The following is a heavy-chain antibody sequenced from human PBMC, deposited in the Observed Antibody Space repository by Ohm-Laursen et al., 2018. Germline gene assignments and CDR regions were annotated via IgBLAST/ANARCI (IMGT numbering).Heavy chain of an antibody. V-gene: IGHV3-66*01. CDR1: GTNVITNY. J-gene: IGHJ4*02. Sequence: SLRLSCAASGTNVITNYMNWVRQAPGKGLEWVSLVNSGGITYYADSVKGRFTISRDNSKNTLYLQMNSLRAEDTAVYYCARDGFSYGFDYWGQGTLVTVS. CDR2: VNSGGIT. D-gene: IGHD5-18*01. CDR3: ARDGFSYGFDY.